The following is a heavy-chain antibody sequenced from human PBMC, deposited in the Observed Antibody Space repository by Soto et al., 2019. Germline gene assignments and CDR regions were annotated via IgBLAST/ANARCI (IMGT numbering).Heavy chain of an antibody. J-gene: IGHJ4*02. V-gene: IGHV1-18*01. CDR3: AREGVVDTEIAVAGYGFADDY. CDR1: GYTFTSYG. CDR2: ISAYNGNT. D-gene: IGHD6-19*01. Sequence: GASVKVSCKASGYTFTSYGISWVRQAPGQGLEWMGWISAYNGNTNYAQKLQGRVTMTTDTSTSTAYMELRSLRSDDTAVYYCAREGVVDTEIAVAGYGFADDYWGQGTLVTVSS.